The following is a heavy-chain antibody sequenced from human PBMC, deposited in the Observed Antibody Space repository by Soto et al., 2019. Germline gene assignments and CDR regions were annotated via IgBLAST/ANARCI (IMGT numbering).Heavy chain of an antibody. CDR1: GFILSTYA. Sequence: QVQLVESGGGVVQPGRSLRLSCAASGFILSTYAMYWVRQAPGKGLEWVAVISYDGNNKYYADSVKGRFTISRDNSKNPLYLQMNSLRAEDTAVYYCARAGCDGGSCYTLVGLRYGMDVWGQGTTVTVSS. V-gene: IGHV3-30-3*01. J-gene: IGHJ6*02. D-gene: IGHD2-15*01. CDR3: ARAGCDGGSCYTLVGLRYGMDV. CDR2: ISYDGNNK.